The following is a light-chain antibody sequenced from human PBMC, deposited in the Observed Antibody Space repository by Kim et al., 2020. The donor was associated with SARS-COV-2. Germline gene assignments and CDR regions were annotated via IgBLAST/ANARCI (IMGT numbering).Light chain of an antibody. CDR2: RNN. J-gene: IGLJ2*01. CDR1: ISNIVSNY. V-gene: IGLV1-47*01. CDR3: AAWDDSLSSPVL. Sequence: MVTLSCSGSISNIVSNYVYWYQQVPGTAPKLLIYRNNQRPSGVPDRFSGSKSGTSASLAINGLRSEDEADYYCAAWDDSLSSPVLFGGGTQLTVL.